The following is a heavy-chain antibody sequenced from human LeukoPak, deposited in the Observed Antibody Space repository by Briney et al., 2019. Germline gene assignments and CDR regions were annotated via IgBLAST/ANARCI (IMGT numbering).Heavy chain of an antibody. Sequence: GSLRLSCAASGFTVSNNYVSWVRQAPGKGLEWVSIIHSGGTTYYADSVKGRFIISRDNSKNTVYLQMNSLRAEDTAIYYCARGILTGYYWFDYWGQGTLVTVSS. CDR3: ARGILTGYYWFDY. CDR1: GFTVSNNY. V-gene: IGHV3-53*01. J-gene: IGHJ4*01. D-gene: IGHD3-9*01. CDR2: IHSGGTT.